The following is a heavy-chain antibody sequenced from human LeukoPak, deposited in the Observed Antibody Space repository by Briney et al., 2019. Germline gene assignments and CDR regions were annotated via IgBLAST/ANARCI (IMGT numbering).Heavy chain of an antibody. V-gene: IGHV1-24*01. CDR1: GYSLTELS. CDR2: FDPEDGET. J-gene: IGHJ4*02. Sequence: ASVRVSCKASGYSLTELSMQWVRQAPGKGLEWMGGFDPEDGETIYAEKFQGRVTMTEDTSTDTAYMELSSLRSEDAAVYYCAADRADFDSSGYALDYWGQGTLVTVSS. D-gene: IGHD3-22*01. CDR3: AADRADFDSSGYALDY.